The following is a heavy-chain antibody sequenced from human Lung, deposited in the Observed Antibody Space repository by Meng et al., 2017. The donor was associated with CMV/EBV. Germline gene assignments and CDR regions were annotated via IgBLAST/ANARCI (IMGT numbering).Heavy chain of an antibody. D-gene: IGHD3-22*01. CDR2: IISEADGGTT. J-gene: IGHJ4*02. CDR3: ATDLYYDDSGLRDY. Sequence: SGFTFSNAWMSWVRQAAGKGLEWVGRIISEADGGTTHHAAPVKGRFTISRDDSKNTLYLQMNSLKTEDTDMYYCATDLYYDDSGLRDYWGRGTLVTVSS. V-gene: IGHV3-15*01. CDR1: GFTFSNAW.